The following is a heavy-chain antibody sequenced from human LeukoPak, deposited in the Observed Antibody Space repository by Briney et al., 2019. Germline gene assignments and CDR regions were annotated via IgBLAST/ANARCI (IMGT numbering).Heavy chain of an antibody. J-gene: IGHJ4*02. CDR2: INHSGST. V-gene: IGHV4-34*01. CDR3: ARFADSSGYYPSPSYYFDY. Sequence: KPSETLSLTCAVYGGSFSGYYWSWIRQPPGKGLEWIGEINHSGSTNYNPSLKSRVTISVDTSKNQFSLKLSSVTAADTAVYYCARFADSSGYYPSPSYYFDYWGQGTLVTVSS. D-gene: IGHD3-22*01. CDR1: GGSFSGYY.